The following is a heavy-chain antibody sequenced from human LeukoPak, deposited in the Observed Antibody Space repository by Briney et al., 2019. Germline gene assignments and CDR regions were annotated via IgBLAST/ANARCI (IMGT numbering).Heavy chain of an antibody. CDR3: ARDARGNAFDI. Sequence: GASVKVSCKASGYTFTSYDVNWVRQAPGQGLEWMGGIIPIFGTANYAQKFQGGVTITADESTSTAYMELSSLRSEDTAVYYCARDARGNAFDIWGQGTMVTVSS. CDR1: GYTFTSYD. CDR2: IIPIFGTA. V-gene: IGHV1-69*13. J-gene: IGHJ3*02.